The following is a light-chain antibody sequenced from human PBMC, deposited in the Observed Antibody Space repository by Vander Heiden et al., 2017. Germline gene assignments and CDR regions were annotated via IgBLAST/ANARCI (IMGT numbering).Light chain of an antibody. V-gene: IGKV1-39*01. J-gene: IGKJ2*01. CDR3: QQNDSTRMYT. CDR2: AAS. Sequence: DIQMTQSPSSLSASVGDRVTITGRASQSISSYLNWYQQKPGKAPKLLIYAASSLQSGVPSRFSGSGYGTDFTLTISSRQPEDFAPYYCQQNDSTRMYTFGQGTKLEIK. CDR1: QSISSY.